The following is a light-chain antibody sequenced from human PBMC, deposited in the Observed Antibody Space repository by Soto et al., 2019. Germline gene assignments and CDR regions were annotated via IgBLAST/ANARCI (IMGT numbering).Light chain of an antibody. Sequence: IQMTKSPATLSVSLGERVTLTCRASQSISICVAWYQQKAGKAPTLLIYAASSLGSGVPSRFSGSGSGTEFTLTITSLQPDDFATYYCQQYSLYWTFGQGTKVDIK. CDR3: QQYSLYWT. J-gene: IGKJ1*01. V-gene: IGKV1-5*03. CDR1: QSISIC. CDR2: AAS.